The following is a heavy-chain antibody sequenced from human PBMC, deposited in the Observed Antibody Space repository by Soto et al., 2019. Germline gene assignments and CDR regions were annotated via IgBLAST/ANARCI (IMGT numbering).Heavy chain of an antibody. CDR2: MNPNSGNT. Sequence: ASVKVSCKASGYTFTSYDINWVRQATGQGLEWMGWMNPNSGNTGYAQKFQGRVTMTRNTSISTAYMELSSLRSEDTAVYYCARGPSYYDIVTGYYAFDIWGQGTMVTVSS. J-gene: IGHJ3*02. CDR3: ARGPSYYDIVTGYYAFDI. CDR1: GYTFTSYD. V-gene: IGHV1-8*01. D-gene: IGHD3-9*01.